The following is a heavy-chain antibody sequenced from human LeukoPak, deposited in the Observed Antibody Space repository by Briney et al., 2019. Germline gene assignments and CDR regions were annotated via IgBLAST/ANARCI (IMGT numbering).Heavy chain of an antibody. CDR2: INSDRSGT. Sequence: GASLRLSCTASGFTFSSYWMNWVRQAPGKGLVWVSRINSDRSGTSYADSVQGRFTMPRDNAKNTTYLQMDSLRAEDTGVYYCAKDLDIVVVPARYFDYWGQGTLVTVSS. CDR3: AKDLDIVVVPARYFDY. D-gene: IGHD2-2*03. CDR1: GFTFSSYW. V-gene: IGHV3-74*01. J-gene: IGHJ4*02.